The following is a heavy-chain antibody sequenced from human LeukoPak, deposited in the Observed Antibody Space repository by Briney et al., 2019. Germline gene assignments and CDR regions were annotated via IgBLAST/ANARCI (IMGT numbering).Heavy chain of an antibody. D-gene: IGHD4-23*01. CDR3: ANLLRWEPY. CDR1: GFTFRSSW. V-gene: IGHV3-7*01. Sequence: GGSLGLSCAASGFTFRSSWMSWVRLAPGKGLGWVGNIRPDGSEKQYVDSVKGRFTISRDNAQNSLFLQMNSLRAEDTAVYYCANLLRWEPYWGQGTLVTVSS. CDR2: IRPDGSEK. J-gene: IGHJ4*02.